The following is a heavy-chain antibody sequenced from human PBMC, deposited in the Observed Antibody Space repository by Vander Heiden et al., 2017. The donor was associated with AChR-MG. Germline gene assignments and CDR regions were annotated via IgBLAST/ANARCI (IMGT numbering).Heavy chain of an antibody. CDR3: ARLPTTVVTPVVVGWFDP. CDR2: IHPGASDT. CDR1: GYSFPTYW. J-gene: IGHJ5*02. D-gene: IGHD2-21*02. Sequence: EVTLVQSGVELKKPGESLKISCQGSGYSFPTYWIGWVRQMPGKGLEWMGIIHPGASDTRYSPSFEGQVTISADKSISTAYLQWSSLKATDTAMYYCARLPTTVVTPVVVGWFDPWGPGTLVTVSS. V-gene: IGHV5-51*03.